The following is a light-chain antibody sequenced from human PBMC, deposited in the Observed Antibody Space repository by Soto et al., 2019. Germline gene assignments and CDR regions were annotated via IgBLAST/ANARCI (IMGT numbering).Light chain of an antibody. V-gene: IGLV2-8*01. Sequence: QSALTQPPSASGSPGQSVAISCTGTSSDVGGYNYVSWYQQHPGNAPNLMIYEVNKRPSGVPDRFSGSKSGNTASLTVSGLQAEDEADYYCCSYAGSSNVFGTGTKVTVL. CDR1: SSDVGGYNY. CDR2: EVN. J-gene: IGLJ1*01. CDR3: CSYAGSSNV.